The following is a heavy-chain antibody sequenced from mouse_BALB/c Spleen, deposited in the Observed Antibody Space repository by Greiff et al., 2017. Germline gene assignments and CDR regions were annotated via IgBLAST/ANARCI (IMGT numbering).Heavy chain of an antibody. V-gene: IGHV1-14*01. J-gene: IGHJ3*01. D-gene: IGHD1-1*01. CDR3: ATHYYGSSPSFAD. CDR2: INPYNDGT. Sequence: VQLQQSGPELVKPGASVKMSCKASGYTFTSYVMHWVKQKPGQGLEWIGYINPYNDGTKYNEKFKGKATLTSDKSSSTAYMELSSLTSEDSAVYYCATHYYGSSPSFADWGQGTLVTVSA. CDR1: GYTFTSYV.